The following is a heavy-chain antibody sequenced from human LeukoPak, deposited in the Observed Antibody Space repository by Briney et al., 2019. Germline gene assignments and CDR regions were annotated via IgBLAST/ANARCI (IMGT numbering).Heavy chain of an antibody. V-gene: IGHV3-48*03. CDR2: ISSSGTTK. J-gene: IGHJ4*02. CDR3: ARGSYSSGYYFDY. CDR1: GFTFSSYE. Sequence: SGGSLRLSCAASGFTFSSYEMNWVRQAPGEGLEWLSYISSSGTTKYYADSVKGRFTISRDNAKNSLYLQMNSLRAEDTAVYYCARGSYSSGYYFDYWGQGTLVTVSS. D-gene: IGHD6-19*01.